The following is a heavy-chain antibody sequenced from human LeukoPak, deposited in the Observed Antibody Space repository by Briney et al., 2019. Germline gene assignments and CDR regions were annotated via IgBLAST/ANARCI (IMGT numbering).Heavy chain of an antibody. Sequence: GGSLRLSCVASGFRFSDFAMSWVRQAPGKGLEWVSGISDSGRATYYTDSVKGRCTISRDNSKNMVNLQLNNVRAEDTALYFCARHDSFIPFWGQGMQVTVSS. D-gene: IGHD5-18*01. CDR3: ARHDSFIPF. J-gene: IGHJ4*02. V-gene: IGHV3-23*01. CDR2: ISDSGRAT. CDR1: GFRFSDFA.